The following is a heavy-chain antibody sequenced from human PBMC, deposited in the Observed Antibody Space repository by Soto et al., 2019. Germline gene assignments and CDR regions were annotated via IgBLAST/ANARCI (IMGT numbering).Heavy chain of an antibody. J-gene: IGHJ4*02. CDR1: GGSISSSSYY. CDR2: FYYSGST. D-gene: IGHD1-1*01. Sequence: QLQLQESGPGLVKPSETLSLTCTVSGGSISSSSYYWGWIRQPPGKGLEWIGSFYYSGSTYYNPSLKSRVTISVDTSKNQFSLKLSSVTAADTAVYYCARSERARRLARRFDYWGQGTLVTVSS. CDR3: ARSERARRLARRFDY. V-gene: IGHV4-39*01.